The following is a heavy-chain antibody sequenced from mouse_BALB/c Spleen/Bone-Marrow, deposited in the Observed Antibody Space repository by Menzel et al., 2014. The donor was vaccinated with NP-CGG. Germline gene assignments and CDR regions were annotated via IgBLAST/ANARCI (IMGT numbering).Heavy chain of an antibody. D-gene: IGHD2-1*01. Sequence: VQLQESGAELARPGTSVKLSCKASGYTFTSYWMQWVKRRPGQGLEWIGAIYPGDGDTRYTQRFKGKATLTADKSSSTAYMQFSSLASEDSAVYYCARTYGNYGGVDYWGQGTSVTVSS. V-gene: IGHV1-87*01. J-gene: IGHJ4*01. CDR3: ARTYGNYGGVDY. CDR1: GYTFTSYW. CDR2: IYPGDGDT.